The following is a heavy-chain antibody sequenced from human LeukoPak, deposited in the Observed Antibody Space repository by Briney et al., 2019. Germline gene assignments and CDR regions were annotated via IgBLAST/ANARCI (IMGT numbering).Heavy chain of an antibody. CDR3: ARSSAGAYYFDY. Sequence: ASETLSLTCTVSGGSIISYYWSWIRQPPGKGLEWIGYIYYSGSTNYNPSLKSRVTISVDTSKNQFSLKLSSVTAADTAVYYCARSSAGAYYFDYWGQGTLVTVSS. CDR1: GGSIISYY. V-gene: IGHV4-59*01. CDR2: IYYSGST. D-gene: IGHD3-10*01. J-gene: IGHJ4*02.